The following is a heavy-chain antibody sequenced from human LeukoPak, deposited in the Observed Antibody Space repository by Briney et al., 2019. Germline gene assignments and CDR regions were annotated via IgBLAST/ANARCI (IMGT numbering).Heavy chain of an antibody. D-gene: IGHD6-19*01. CDR2: IYTGGDS. V-gene: IGHV3-66*02. J-gene: IGHJ4*02. Sequence: GGSLRLSCAASGFTVSSNYMAWVRQAPGRGLEWVCIIYTGGDSYYADSVKGRFDISRDNSKNILYMQMNSLRTEDTAVYYCARDRDYYNSGGTMIDYWGQGTLVTVSS. CDR3: ARDRDYYNSGGTMIDY. CDR1: GFTVSSNY.